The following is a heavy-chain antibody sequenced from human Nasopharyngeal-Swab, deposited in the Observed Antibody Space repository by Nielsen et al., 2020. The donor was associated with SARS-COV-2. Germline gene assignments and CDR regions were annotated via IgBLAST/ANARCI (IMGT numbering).Heavy chain of an antibody. J-gene: IGHJ4*02. CDR3: ARGSSDWRGIDY. Sequence: GESLKISCTASGVNFRTYHMHWVRQAPGKGLVWVSNISPDGGRSDYADSVKGRFTISRDNAKNTLYLQMNSLRAEDTAVYFCARGSSDWRGIDYWGQGTLVTVSS. V-gene: IGHV3-74*01. CDR2: ISPDGGRS. D-gene: IGHD6-19*01. CDR1: GVNFRTYH.